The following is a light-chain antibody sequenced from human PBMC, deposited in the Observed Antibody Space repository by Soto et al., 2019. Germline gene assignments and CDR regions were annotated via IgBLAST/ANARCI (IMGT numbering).Light chain of an antibody. CDR3: QQSDSTPYT. CDR2: DAS. J-gene: IGKJ2*01. Sequence: DIQMTQSPSSLSASVGDRVTITCRASQTISTYLNWYQQKPGKAPRLLIYDASSLLSGVPSRFSGSGSGTDFTLTIASLQPEDFSTYYFQQSDSTPYTIGQGTKVEI. V-gene: IGKV1-39*01. CDR1: QTISTY.